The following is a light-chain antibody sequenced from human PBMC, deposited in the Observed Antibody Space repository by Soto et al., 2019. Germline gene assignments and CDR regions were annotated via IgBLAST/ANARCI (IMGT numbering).Light chain of an antibody. V-gene: IGKV3-11*01. CDR1: QSVSSY. CDR2: DAS. CDR3: QQRSNWPPYT. J-gene: IGKJ2*01. Sequence: EIVLTQSPATLSLSPGERATLSCRASQSVSSYLAWYQQKPGQAPRLLIYDASNRATGIPARFSGSGSGTDFTLTISRLEPEDFVVYYCQQRSNWPPYTFGQGTKLENK.